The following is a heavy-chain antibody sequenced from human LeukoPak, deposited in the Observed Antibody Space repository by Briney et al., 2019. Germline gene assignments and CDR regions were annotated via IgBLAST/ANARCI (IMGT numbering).Heavy chain of an antibody. D-gene: IGHD1-26*01. CDR2: ITSDNSTK. CDR3: AKDLGATSH. V-gene: IGHV3-48*01. CDR1: GFTFSSYT. Sequence: GGSLRLSCEASGFTFSSYTMNWLRQAPGKGLELVSYITSDNSTKYYADSVKGRFTICRDNAKNTLYLQMNSLRAEDTAVYYCAKDLGATSHWGQGTLVTVSS. J-gene: IGHJ4*02.